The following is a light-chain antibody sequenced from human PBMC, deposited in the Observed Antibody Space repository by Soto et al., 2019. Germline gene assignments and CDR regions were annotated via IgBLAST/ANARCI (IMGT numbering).Light chain of an antibody. CDR1: QTVERW. CDR3: QQYNSYCT. V-gene: IGKV1-5*01. CDR2: NAS. Sequence: DIQMTQSPSTLSASVGDRVTITCRASQTVERWLAWYQQKPGKPPKLLILNASTLGSRVPSRFSGSGSGTEFTLTISSLQPDDFATYYCQQYNSYCTFGQGTKVDIK. J-gene: IGKJ1*01.